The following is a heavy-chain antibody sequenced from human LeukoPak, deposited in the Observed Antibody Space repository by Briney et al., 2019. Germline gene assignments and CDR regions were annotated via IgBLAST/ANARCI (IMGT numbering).Heavy chain of an antibody. V-gene: IGHV1-69*13. D-gene: IGHD3-22*01. J-gene: IGHJ4*02. CDR1: GGTFSSYA. CDR2: IIPIFGTA. CDR3: ARVARRGYYDSSYYFDY. Sequence: SVKVSCKASGGTFSSYAISWVRQAPGQGLEWMGGIIPIFGTANYAQKFQGRVTITADESTSTAYMELSSLRSEDTAVYYCARVARRGYYDSSYYFDYWGRGTLVTVSS.